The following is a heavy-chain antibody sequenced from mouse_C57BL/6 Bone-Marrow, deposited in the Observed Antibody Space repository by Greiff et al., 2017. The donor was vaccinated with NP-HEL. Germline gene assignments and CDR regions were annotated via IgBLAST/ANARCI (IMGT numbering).Heavy chain of an antibody. CDR1: GFTFSSYG. Sequence: EVQLQESGGDLVKPGGSLKLSCAASGFTFSSYGMSWVRQTPDKRLEWVATISSGGSYTYYPDSVKGRFTISRDNAKNTLYLQMSSLKSEDTAMYYCEMVGYYAAWFAYWGQGTLVTVSA. CDR2: ISSGGSYT. V-gene: IGHV5-6*01. D-gene: IGHD2-3*01. J-gene: IGHJ3*01. CDR3: EMVGYYAAWFAY.